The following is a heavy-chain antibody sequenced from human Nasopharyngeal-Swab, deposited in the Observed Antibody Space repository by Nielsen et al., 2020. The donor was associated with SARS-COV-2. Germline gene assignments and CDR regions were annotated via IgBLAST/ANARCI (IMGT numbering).Heavy chain of an antibody. J-gene: IGHJ1*01. Sequence: GGSLRLSCAVSGFTVSSTYMSWVRQAPGKGLEWVSVTETGGTTRYADSVKGRFTISRDEGKNSLSLQMNSLRDEDTAVYYCARGEVYNNGWPYFQHWGQGALVTVSS. CDR2: TETGGTT. CDR1: GFTVSSTY. D-gene: IGHD6-19*01. CDR3: ARGEVYNNGWPYFQH. V-gene: IGHV3-53*01.